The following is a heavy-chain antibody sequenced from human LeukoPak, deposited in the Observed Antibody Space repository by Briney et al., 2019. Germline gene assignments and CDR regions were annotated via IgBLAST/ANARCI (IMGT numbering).Heavy chain of an antibody. D-gene: IGHD3-22*01. Sequence: ASVKVSCXASGYTFTSYGISWVRQAPGQGLEWMGWISAYNGNTNYAQKLQGRVTMTTDTSTSTAYMELRSLRSDDTAVYYCARDPVPLYYYDSSGYYYHLFDYWGQGTLVTVSS. CDR2: ISAYNGNT. CDR1: GYTFTSYG. CDR3: ARDPVPLYYYDSSGYYYHLFDY. V-gene: IGHV1-18*01. J-gene: IGHJ4*02.